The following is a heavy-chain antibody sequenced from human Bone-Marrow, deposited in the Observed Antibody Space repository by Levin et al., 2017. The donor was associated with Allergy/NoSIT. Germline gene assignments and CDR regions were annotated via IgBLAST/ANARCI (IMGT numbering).Heavy chain of an antibody. Sequence: GESLKISCAVSGFTLNNAWINWVRQAPGKGLEWVGRFKGKTDGGTTDYAAPVKGRFTISRDDYKNMLYLQMNSLKTEDTAVYYCSTVRYCTSGVCYARFYYYYGMDVWGQGTTVTVSS. V-gene: IGHV3-15*07. CDR3: STVRYCTSGVCYARFYYYYGMDV. CDR1: GFTLNNAW. CDR2: FKGKTDGGTT. D-gene: IGHD2-8*01. J-gene: IGHJ6*02.